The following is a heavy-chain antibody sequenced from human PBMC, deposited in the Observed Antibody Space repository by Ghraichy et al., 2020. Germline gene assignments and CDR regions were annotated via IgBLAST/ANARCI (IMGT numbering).Heavy chain of an antibody. CDR3: ARFSRGDSVSD. D-gene: IGHD2-21*02. CDR2: IKEDGSQE. CDR1: GFTFSRYW. V-gene: IGHV3-7*03. J-gene: IGHJ4*02. Sequence: GESLNISCAASGFTFSRYWMSWVRQAPGKGLEWVANIKEDGSQEYYVDSVKGRFTISRDNAQNSLYVQMNSLRAEDTAVYYCARFSRGDSVSDWGQGTLVTVSS.